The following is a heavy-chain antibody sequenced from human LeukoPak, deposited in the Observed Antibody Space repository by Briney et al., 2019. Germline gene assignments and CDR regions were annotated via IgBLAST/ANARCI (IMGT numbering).Heavy chain of an antibody. V-gene: IGHV1-18*01. D-gene: IGHD2-21*01. J-gene: IGHJ4*02. CDR1: GYTFTSYG. CDR3: AREFPYYCGGDCYSTVGFDY. Sequence: ASVKVSCKASGYTFTSYGISWVRQAPGQGLEWMGWISAYNGNTNYAQKLQGRVTMTTDTSTSTAYMELRSLRSGDTAVYYCAREFPYYCGGDCYSTVGFDYWGQGTLVTVSS. CDR2: ISAYNGNT.